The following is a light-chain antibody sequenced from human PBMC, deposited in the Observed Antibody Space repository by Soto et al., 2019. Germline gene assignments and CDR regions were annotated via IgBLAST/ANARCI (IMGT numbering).Light chain of an antibody. CDR1: QFINDF. V-gene: IGKV3-11*01. CDR2: EAS. CDR3: QQFDTSPYT. Sequence: EIVLTQSPATLSLSPGDRATLSCRASQFINDFLAWYQQKPGQAPRLLIYEASKRATDIPDRFIGSGSGTDFTLTISSLEPEDFAVYYCQQFDTSPYTFGQGTKLEIK. J-gene: IGKJ2*01.